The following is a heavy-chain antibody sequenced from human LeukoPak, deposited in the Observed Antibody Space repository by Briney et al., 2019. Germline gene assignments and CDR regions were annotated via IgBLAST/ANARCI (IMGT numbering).Heavy chain of an antibody. J-gene: IGHJ4*02. D-gene: IGHD1-26*01. CDR2: MNPNSGNT. V-gene: IGHV1-8*01. CDR3: ARDSRWVGGARH. CDR1: GYTFTSYD. Sequence: ASVKVSCKASGYTFTSYDINWVRQATGQGLEWMGWMNPNSGNTGYAQKFQGRVTMTRNTSISTAYMELSRLRSDDTAVYYCARDSRWVGGARHWGQGTLVTVSS.